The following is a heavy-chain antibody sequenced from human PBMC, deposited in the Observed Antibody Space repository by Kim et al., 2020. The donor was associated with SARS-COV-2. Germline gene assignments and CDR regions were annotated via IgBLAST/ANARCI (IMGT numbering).Heavy chain of an antibody. CDR2: SGST. D-gene: IGHD2-15*01. Sequence: SGSTNYNPALKSRVTISADTSKNQFYLRLSSVTAADTAVYYCARLSVALDFWGQGTLVTVSS. CDR3: ARLSVALDF. V-gene: IGHV4-59*01. J-gene: IGHJ4*02.